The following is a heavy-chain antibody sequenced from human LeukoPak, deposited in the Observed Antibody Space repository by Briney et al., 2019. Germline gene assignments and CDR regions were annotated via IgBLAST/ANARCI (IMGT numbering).Heavy chain of an antibody. CDR3: ARDSPYDSSGYRFDY. Sequence: SETLSLTCAVYGGSFSGYYWSWIRQPPGKGLEWIGEINHSGSTNYNPSLKSRGTISVDTSKNQVSLKLSSVTAADTAVYSCARDSPYDSSGYRFDYWGQGTLVTVSS. CDR1: GGSFSGYY. J-gene: IGHJ4*02. V-gene: IGHV4-34*01. CDR2: INHSGST. D-gene: IGHD3-22*01.